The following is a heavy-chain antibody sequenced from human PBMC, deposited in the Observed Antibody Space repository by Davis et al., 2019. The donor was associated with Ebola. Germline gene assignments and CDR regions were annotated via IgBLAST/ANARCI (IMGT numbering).Heavy chain of an antibody. CDR1: GYTFTSYA. CDR2: INAGNGNT. Sequence: ASVKVSCKASGYTFTSYAMHWVRQAPGQRLEWMGWINAGNGNTKYSQKFQGRVTITRDTSASTAYMELSSLRSEDTAVYYCARDGAAIYYDSSGYPYYWGQGTLVTVSS. J-gene: IGHJ4*02. V-gene: IGHV1-3*01. CDR3: ARDGAAIYYDSSGYPYY. D-gene: IGHD3-22*01.